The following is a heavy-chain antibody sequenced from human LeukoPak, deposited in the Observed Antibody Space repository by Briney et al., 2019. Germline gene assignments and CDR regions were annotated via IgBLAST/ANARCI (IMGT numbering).Heavy chain of an antibody. D-gene: IGHD4-17*01. J-gene: IGHJ4*02. Sequence: SETLSLTCTVSGGSISSSSYYWAWIRQPPGKGLEWIGSIYYSGSTYYGPTLKSRVTISVDTSKNQFSLKLSSVTAADTAVYYCASTPTVTTLTYYFDYWGQGTLVTVSS. CDR1: GGSISSSSYY. V-gene: IGHV4-39*07. CDR3: ASTPTVTTLTYYFDY. CDR2: IYYSGST.